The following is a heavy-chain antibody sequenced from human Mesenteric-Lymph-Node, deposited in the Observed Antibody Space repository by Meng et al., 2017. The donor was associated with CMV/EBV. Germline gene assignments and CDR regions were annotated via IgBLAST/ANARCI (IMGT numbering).Heavy chain of an antibody. Sequence: SETLSLTCTVSGVSVTGGSYYWSWIRQPPGKTLEWIGYVYSRGNPNYNPSLKSRVTISADMAKNQFSLRMTSVTAADTAVYYCVTKSSYYYDSRASGAFDIWGRGTPVTVSS. V-gene: IGHV4-61*01. J-gene: IGHJ3*02. CDR3: VTKSSYYYDSRASGAFDI. CDR1: GVSVTGGSYY. CDR2: VYSRGNP. D-gene: IGHD3-22*01.